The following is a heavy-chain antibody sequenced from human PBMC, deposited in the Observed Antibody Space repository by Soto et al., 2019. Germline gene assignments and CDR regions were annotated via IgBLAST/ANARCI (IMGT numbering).Heavy chain of an antibody. J-gene: IGHJ6*02. CDR2: ISYDGSNK. Sequence: QVQLVESGGGVVQPGRSLRLSCAASGFTFSSYAMHWVRQAPGKGLEWVAVISYDGSNKYYADSVKGRFTISRDNSKNTLYLQMNSLRAEDTAVYYCARRTYYYYGMDVWGQGTTVIVSS. V-gene: IGHV3-30-3*01. CDR1: GFTFSSYA. CDR3: ARRTYYYYGMDV.